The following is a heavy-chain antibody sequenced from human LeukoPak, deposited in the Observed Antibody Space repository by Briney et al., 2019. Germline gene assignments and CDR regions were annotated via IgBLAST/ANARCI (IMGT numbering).Heavy chain of an antibody. CDR3: AKGLERESRLDS. Sequence: PGGSLRLSCAVSGFSVSSNYISWVRQAPGKGLEWVSVIYAGGDTYYSDSVKGRFTISRDTSKNTLYLQMNNLRAEDTAFYYCAKGLERESRLDSWGQGTLVTVSS. V-gene: IGHV3-53*01. CDR1: GFSVSSNY. D-gene: IGHD1-1*01. J-gene: IGHJ4*02. CDR2: IYAGGDT.